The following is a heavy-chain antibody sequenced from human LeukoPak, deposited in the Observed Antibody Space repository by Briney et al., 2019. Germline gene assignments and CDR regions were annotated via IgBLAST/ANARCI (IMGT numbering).Heavy chain of an antibody. CDR3: AEGSGDSSGWFQLFDY. Sequence: PGGSLRLSCAASGFTFSSYAMSWVRQAPGKGLEWVLAISGSGGSTYYADSVKGRFTISRDNSKNTLYLQMNSLRAEDTAVYYCAEGSGDSSGWFQLFDYRGQGTLVTVSS. CDR2: ISGSGGST. D-gene: IGHD6-19*01. V-gene: IGHV3-23*01. CDR1: GFTFSSYA. J-gene: IGHJ4*02.